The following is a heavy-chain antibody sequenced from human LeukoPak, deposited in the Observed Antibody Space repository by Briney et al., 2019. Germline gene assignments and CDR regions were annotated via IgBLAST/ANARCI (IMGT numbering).Heavy chain of an antibody. V-gene: IGHV1-18*01. J-gene: IGHJ4*02. CDR1: GYTFTSYG. CDR2: ISAYNGNT. Sequence: ASVKVSCKASGYTFTSYGISWVRQAPGQGLEWMGWISAYNGNTNYAQKLQGRVTMTTDTSTSTAYMELRSLRSDDTAVYYCARAADDFWRHTFDYWGQGTLVTVSS. D-gene: IGHD3-3*01. CDR3: ARAADDFWRHTFDY.